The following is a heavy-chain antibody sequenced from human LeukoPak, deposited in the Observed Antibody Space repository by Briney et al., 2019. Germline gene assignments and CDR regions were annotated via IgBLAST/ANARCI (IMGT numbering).Heavy chain of an antibody. V-gene: IGHV3-23*01. CDR2: VTDNGGST. J-gene: IGHJ4*02. D-gene: IGHD6-13*01. CDR3: AKVLATAGIDF. Sequence: GGSLRLSCEASGFSMSVYWMSWVRQAPGKGLEWVSTVTDNGGSTYYADSVKGRFTISRDNSKNTLYLQMNSLRAEDTAVYYCAKVLATAGIDFWGQGTLVTVSS. CDR1: GFSMSVYW.